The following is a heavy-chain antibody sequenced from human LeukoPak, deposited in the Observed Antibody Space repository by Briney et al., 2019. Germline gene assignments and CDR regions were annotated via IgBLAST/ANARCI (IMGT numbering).Heavy chain of an antibody. CDR2: INPSGGST. J-gene: IGHJ4*02. D-gene: IGHD6-13*01. CDR1: GYTFTSYY. Sequence: ASVKVSCKASGYTFTSYYMHWVRQAPGQGLEWMGIINPSGGSTSYAQKFQGRVTMTRDTSTSTVYMELSSLRSEDTAVYYCARAHYSSSWYGVGAGPDYWGQGTLVTVSS. V-gene: IGHV1-46*01. CDR3: ARAHYSSSWYGVGAGPDY.